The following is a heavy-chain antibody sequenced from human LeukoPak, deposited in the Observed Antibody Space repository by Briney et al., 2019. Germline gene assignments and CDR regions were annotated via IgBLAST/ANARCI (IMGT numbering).Heavy chain of an antibody. CDR3: ARDGTPGWNTLGNRWFDP. V-gene: IGHV1-46*03. Sequence: ASVKVSCQASGYTFTSYYMHWVRQSPGQWLEWMGIINPSAGGTSYAQKFQGRVTMTRNTSTSTVYMELSSLSSEDTAVYYCARDGTPGWNTLGNRWFDPWGQGTLVTVSS. CDR1: GYTFTSYY. CDR2: INPSAGGT. J-gene: IGHJ5*02. D-gene: IGHD1/OR15-1a*01.